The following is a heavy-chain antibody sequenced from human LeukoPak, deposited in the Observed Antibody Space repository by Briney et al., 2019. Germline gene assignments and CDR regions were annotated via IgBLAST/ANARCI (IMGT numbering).Heavy chain of an antibody. CDR1: GYTFTSYD. V-gene: IGHV1-8*01. CDR3: ARGDGSGNSYGLIHDH. CDR2: MNPNSGNT. J-gene: IGHJ4*02. Sequence: ASVKVSCKASGYTFTSYDINWVRQATGQGLEWMGWMNPNSGNTGYAQKFQGRVTMTRNTSISTAYMELGRLSSDDTAVYYCARGDGSGNSYGLIHDHWGQGTLVIVSS. D-gene: IGHD3-10*01.